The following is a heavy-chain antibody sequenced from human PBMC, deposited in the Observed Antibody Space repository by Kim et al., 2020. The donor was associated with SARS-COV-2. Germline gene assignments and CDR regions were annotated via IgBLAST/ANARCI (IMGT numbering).Heavy chain of an antibody. D-gene: IGHD4-17*01. V-gene: IGHV3-7*01. CDR2: ITQDGSDQ. CDR3: ASVSVTGTLEI. CDR1: GFIFNKYW. J-gene: IGHJ3*02. Sequence: GGSLRLSCAASGFIFNKYWMNWVRQAPGKGPEWVANITQDGSDQYYVDSVKGRFTISRHNARNSLFLEMNSLRVEDTAVYYCASVSVTGTLEIWGQGTTVTVSS.